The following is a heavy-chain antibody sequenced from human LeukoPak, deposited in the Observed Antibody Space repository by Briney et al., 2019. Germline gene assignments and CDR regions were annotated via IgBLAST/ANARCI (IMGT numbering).Heavy chain of an antibody. CDR3: ARDSAPIFIVVVPAAHFDY. CDR1: GYTFTGYY. CDR2: INPNSGGT. Sequence: GASVKVSCKASGYTFTGYYMHWVRQAPGQGLEWMGWINPNSGGTNYAQKFRGRVTMTRDTSISTAYIELSRLRSDDTAVYYCARDSAPIFIVVVPAAHFDYWGQGTLVTVSS. D-gene: IGHD2-2*01. J-gene: IGHJ4*02. V-gene: IGHV1-2*02.